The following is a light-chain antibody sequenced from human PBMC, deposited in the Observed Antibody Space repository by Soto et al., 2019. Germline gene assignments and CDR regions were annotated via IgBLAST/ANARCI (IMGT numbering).Light chain of an antibody. CDR3: SSYTSTSSSV. CDR1: SSDVGGYNY. CDR2: EVS. Sequence: QSVLTQAASVSGSPGQSITTSCTGTSSDVGGYNYVSWYQQHPGKAPKLRIYEVSNRPSGVSNRFSGSKSGNTASLTISGLQAEDEADYYCSSYTSTSSSVFGTGTKVTVL. V-gene: IGLV2-14*01. J-gene: IGLJ1*01.